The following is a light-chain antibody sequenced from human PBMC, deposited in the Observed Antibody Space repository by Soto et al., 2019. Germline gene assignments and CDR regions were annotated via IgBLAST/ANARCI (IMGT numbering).Light chain of an antibody. CDR1: QSVSSSY. CDR2: GAS. J-gene: IGKJ1*01. Sequence: EIVLTQSPGTLSLSPGERATLSCSASQSVSSSYLAWYQQKLGQAPRLLIYGASSRATGIPDRFSGSGSGTDFTLTFSRLEPEDFAVYYCQQYGSSPRTFGQGTKVEIK. V-gene: IGKV3-20*01. CDR3: QQYGSSPRT.